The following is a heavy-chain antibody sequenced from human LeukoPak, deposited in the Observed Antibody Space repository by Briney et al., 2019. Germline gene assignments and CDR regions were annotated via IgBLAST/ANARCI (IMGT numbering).Heavy chain of an antibody. Sequence: PSETLSLTCTVSGGSISSYYWSWIRLPPGKGLEWIGYLSKSGNTNYSPSLKSRVTIFGDTSKNQFFLKLSSVTAADTAVYYCARLFYTSGWYYFDYWGQGTLVTVSS. V-gene: IGHV4-59*01. CDR3: ARLFYTSGWYYFDY. CDR1: GGSISSYY. CDR2: LSKSGNT. D-gene: IGHD6-19*01. J-gene: IGHJ4*02.